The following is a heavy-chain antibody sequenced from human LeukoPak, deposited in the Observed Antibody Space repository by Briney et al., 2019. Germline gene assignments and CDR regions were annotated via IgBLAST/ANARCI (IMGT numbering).Heavy chain of an antibody. Sequence: GGSLRLSCAASGFTFSSYDMHWVRQATGKGLEWVSAIGTAGDTYYPGSVKGRFTISRENAKNSLYLQMNSLRAGDTAVYYCANGAAGTQYIDYWGQGTLVTVSS. V-gene: IGHV3-13*01. D-gene: IGHD6-13*01. CDR1: GFTFSSYD. J-gene: IGHJ4*02. CDR3: ANGAAGTQYIDY. CDR2: IGTAGDT.